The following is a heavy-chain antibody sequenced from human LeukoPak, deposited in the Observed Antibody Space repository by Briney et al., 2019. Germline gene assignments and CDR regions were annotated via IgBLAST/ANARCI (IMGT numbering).Heavy chain of an antibody. Sequence: SETLSLTCAVYGGSFSGYYWSWIRQPPGKGLEWIGEINHSGSTNYNPSLKSRVTISVDTSKNQFSLKLSSVTAADTAVYYCASGEWPGNSYSSSQINWFDPWGQGTLVTVSS. CDR2: INHSGST. CDR1: GGSFSGYY. V-gene: IGHV4-34*01. J-gene: IGHJ5*02. CDR3: ASGEWPGNSYSSSQINWFDP. D-gene: IGHD6-13*01.